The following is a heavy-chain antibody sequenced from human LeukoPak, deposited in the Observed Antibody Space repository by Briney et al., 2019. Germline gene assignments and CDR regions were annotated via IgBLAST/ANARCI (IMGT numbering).Heavy chain of an antibody. V-gene: IGHV3-7*01. CDR1: GFTFSSYW. D-gene: IGHD3-10*01. J-gene: IGHJ4*02. CDR2: IKQDGSEK. Sequence: PGGSLRLSCAASGFTFSSYWMSWVRQAPGKGLEWVANIKQDGSEKSYVDSVKGRFTISRDNAKNSLYLQMNSLRAEDTAAYYCVRDSDRVRDYWGQGTLVTVSS. CDR3: VRDSDRVRDY.